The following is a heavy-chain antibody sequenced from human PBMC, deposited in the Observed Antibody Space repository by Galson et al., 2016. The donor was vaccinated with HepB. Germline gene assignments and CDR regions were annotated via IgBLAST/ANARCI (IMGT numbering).Heavy chain of an antibody. CDR3: ARPYTYYFGSGSYFDVLHYGMDV. CDR2: ISRSGDST. J-gene: IGHJ6*02. V-gene: IGHV3-23*01. CDR1: GFTFSSCA. Sequence: SLRLSCAASGFTFSSCAMSWVRQAPGKGLGWVSGISRSGDSTYYAESMRGRFTISRDNANNSLSLQMNSLRAEDTAFYYCARPYTYYFGSGSYFDVLHYGMDVWGQGTTVTVSS. D-gene: IGHD3-10*01.